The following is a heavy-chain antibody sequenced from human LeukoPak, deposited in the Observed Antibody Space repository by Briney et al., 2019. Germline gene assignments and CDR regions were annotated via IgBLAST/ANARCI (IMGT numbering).Heavy chain of an antibody. Sequence: PSETLSLTCTVSGGSISSYYWSWIRQPPGKGLEWIGYIYYSGSTNYNPSLKSRVTISVDTSKNQFSLKPSSVTAADTAVYYCARADAVAGTEGDYYYYGMDVWGKGTTVTVSS. V-gene: IGHV4-59*01. CDR2: IYYSGST. D-gene: IGHD6-19*01. CDR3: ARADAVAGTEGDYYYYGMDV. CDR1: GGSISSYY. J-gene: IGHJ6*04.